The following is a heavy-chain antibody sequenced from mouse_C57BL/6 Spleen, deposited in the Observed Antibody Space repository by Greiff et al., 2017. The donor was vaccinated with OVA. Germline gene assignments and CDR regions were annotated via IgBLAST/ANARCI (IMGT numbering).Heavy chain of an antibody. Sequence: EVKLQQSGPELVKPGASVKISCKASGYSFTGYYMNWVKQSPEKSLEWIGEINPSTGGTTYNQKFKAKATLTVDKSSSTAYMQLKSLTSEDSAVYYCARDGELRLPFDYWGQGTTLTVSS. CDR1: GYSFTGYY. D-gene: IGHD3-2*02. V-gene: IGHV1-42*01. CDR3: ARDGELRLPFDY. CDR2: INPSTGGT. J-gene: IGHJ2*01.